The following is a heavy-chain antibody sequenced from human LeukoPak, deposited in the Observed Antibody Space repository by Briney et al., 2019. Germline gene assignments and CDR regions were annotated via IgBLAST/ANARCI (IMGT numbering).Heavy chain of an antibody. Sequence: GGSLRLSCAASGFTFSDYYMSWIRQAPGKGLEWVSAISGSGGSTYYADSVKGRFTISRDNSKNTLYLQMNSLRAEDTAVYYCAKGHRYCSGGSCYVDYFDYWGQGTLVTVSS. V-gene: IGHV3-23*01. CDR1: GFTFSDYY. J-gene: IGHJ4*02. D-gene: IGHD2-15*01. CDR2: ISGSGGST. CDR3: AKGHRYCSGGSCYVDYFDY.